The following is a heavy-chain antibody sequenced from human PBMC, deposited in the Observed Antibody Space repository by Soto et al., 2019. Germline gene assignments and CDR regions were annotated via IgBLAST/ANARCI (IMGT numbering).Heavy chain of an antibody. D-gene: IGHD3-3*01. J-gene: IGHJ4*02. CDR1: GFSFSNYN. CDR3: ARDFGHGYYLDY. CDR2: ITDSSDTV. Sequence: SGGSLRLSCVASGFSFSNYNMNWVRQAPGKGLEWVSYITDSSDTVHYADSVRGRFTISRDNAESSLYLQMNSLRDKDTAVYFCARDFGHGYYLDYWGRGTLVTVSS. V-gene: IGHV3-48*02.